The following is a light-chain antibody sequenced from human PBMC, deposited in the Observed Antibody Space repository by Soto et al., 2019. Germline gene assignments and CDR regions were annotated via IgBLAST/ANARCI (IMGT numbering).Light chain of an antibody. CDR2: GAS. V-gene: IGKV3-15*01. CDR3: QQHNNWLPWT. CDR1: QCVSTK. J-gene: IGKJ1*01. Sequence: ETVMTQSRATLLVSPGERATLSCRASQCVSTKLAWYQQKPGQAPRLLIYGASTRATGIPPRFSGSGSGTEFALTISSLQSEDVAVYYCQQHNNWLPWTFGQGTTVEIK.